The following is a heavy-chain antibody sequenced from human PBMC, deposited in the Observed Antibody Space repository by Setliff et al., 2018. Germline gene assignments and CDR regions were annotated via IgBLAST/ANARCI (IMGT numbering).Heavy chain of an antibody. CDR1: GGSISSGSNY. Sequence: KPSETLSLTCTVSGGSISSGSNYWSWIRQPAGKGLEWIGHIDPRGNTNYNPSLKSRVTISRDTSKNQFSLKLTSVTAADTAAYYCARSLGSGTYWGSRPYYSDYWGQGTLVTVSS. J-gene: IGHJ4*02. CDR2: IDPRGNT. D-gene: IGHD3-10*01. V-gene: IGHV4-61*09. CDR3: ARSLGSGTYWGSRPYYSDY.